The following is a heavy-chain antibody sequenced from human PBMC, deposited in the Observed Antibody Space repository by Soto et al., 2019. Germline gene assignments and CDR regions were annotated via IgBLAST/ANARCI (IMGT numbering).Heavy chain of an antibody. J-gene: IGHJ4*02. CDR3: ARALASYNDY. CDR2: IDGDGSRT. CDR1: GFTFSGYW. D-gene: IGHD1-1*01. Sequence: EVQLVESGGGLVQPGGSLRLSCAASGFTFSGYWMHWVRQAPGKGLVWVSRIDGDGSRTNYADSVKGRFTISRDNAKNTLYLQMNSLSAEDTAVYYCARALASYNDYWGQGTLVTVSS. V-gene: IGHV3-74*01.